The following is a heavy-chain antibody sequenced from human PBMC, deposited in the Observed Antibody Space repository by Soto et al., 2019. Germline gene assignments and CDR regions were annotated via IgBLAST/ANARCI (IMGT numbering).Heavy chain of an antibody. Sequence: QVQLQQWGAGLLKPSETLSLTCAVYGGSFSGYYWSWIRQPPGKGLEWIGEINHSGSTNYNPSLKSRVTISVDPSKNQFSLKLSSVTAADTAVYYCARVGYRYYYDSSGYDDYWGQGTLVTVSS. CDR2: INHSGST. V-gene: IGHV4-34*01. D-gene: IGHD3-22*01. CDR3: ARVGYRYYYDSSGYDDY. CDR1: GGSFSGYY. J-gene: IGHJ4*02.